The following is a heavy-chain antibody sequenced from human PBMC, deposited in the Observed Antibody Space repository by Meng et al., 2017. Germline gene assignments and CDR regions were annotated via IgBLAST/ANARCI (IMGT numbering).Heavy chain of an antibody. CDR2: INPSGGST. J-gene: IGHJ3*02. CDR3: AREPLRRSAGKDALDI. Sequence: ASVKVSCKASGYTFTSYYMHWVRQAPGQGLEWMGIINPSGGSTSYAQKYQGRVTMTRDTSTSTVYMELSSLRSEDTAVYYCAREPLRRSAGKDALDIWGQGKMVTVAS. V-gene: IGHV1-46*01. CDR1: GYTFTSYY. D-gene: IGHD1-14*01.